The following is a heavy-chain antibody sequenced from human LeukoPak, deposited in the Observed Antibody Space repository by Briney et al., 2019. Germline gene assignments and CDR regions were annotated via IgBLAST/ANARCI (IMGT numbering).Heavy chain of an antibody. CDR2: IHYSGST. V-gene: IGHV4-59*08. J-gene: IGHJ4*02. Sequence: PSETLSLTCTVSGGSISSDYWSWIRQPPGKGLEWIGYIHYSGSTNYNPSLESRITISMDTSKNQFSLRLSSVTAADTAVYYCARLYHNSSAYFPDYWGQGTLVTVSS. CDR3: ARLYHNSSAYFPDY. D-gene: IGHD3-22*01. CDR1: GGSISSDY.